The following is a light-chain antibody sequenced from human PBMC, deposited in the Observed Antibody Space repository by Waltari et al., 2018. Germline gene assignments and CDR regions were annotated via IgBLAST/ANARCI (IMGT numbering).Light chain of an antibody. Sequence: QSALTQPASVSGSPGQSITISCTGTSSDVGNYNLVSWYQQHPGKAPKLMIYDVSKRASGVSYRFAGSKSGNTASRTISGLQAEDEADYYCCSYAGSSTWVFGGGTKLTVL. CDR3: CSYAGSSTWV. J-gene: IGLJ3*02. V-gene: IGLV2-23*02. CDR2: DVS. CDR1: SSDVGNYNL.